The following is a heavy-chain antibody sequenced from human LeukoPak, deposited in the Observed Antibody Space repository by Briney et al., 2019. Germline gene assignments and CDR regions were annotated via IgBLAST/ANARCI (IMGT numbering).Heavy chain of an antibody. CDR3: AKDAGWTPDYYYYGMDV. J-gene: IGHJ6*02. Sequence: PGGSLRLSCAASGFTFSSYWMHWVRQAPGKGLVWVSRINSDGSSTSYADSVKGRFTISRDNAKNTLYLQMNSLRAEDTAVYYCAKDAGWTPDYYYYGMDVWGQGTTVTVSS. CDR2: INSDGSST. CDR1: GFTFSSYW. D-gene: IGHD3/OR15-3a*01. V-gene: IGHV3-74*01.